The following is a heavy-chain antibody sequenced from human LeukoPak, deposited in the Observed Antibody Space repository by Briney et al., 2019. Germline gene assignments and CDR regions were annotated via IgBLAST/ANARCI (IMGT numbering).Heavy chain of an antibody. D-gene: IGHD6-13*01. CDR2: IYTSGST. CDR1: GGSISSGSYY. J-gene: IGHJ5*02. CDR3: ARAGSSWRGVNWFDP. V-gene: IGHV4-61*02. Sequence: PSQTLSLTCTVSGGSISSGSYYWSWIRQPAGKGLEWIGRIYTSGSTNYNPSLKSRVTISVDTSKNQFSLKLSSVTAADTAVYYCARAGSSWRGVNWFDPWGQGTLVAVSS.